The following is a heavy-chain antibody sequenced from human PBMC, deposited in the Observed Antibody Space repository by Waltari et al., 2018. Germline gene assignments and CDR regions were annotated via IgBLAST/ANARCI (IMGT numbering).Heavy chain of an antibody. J-gene: IGHJ4*02. D-gene: IGHD5-18*01. CDR3: ARSGYSYGFDY. V-gene: IGHV1-2*02. CDR2: INPNSGGK. CDR1: GYTFTGYY. Sequence: QVQLVQSGAEVKKPGASVKVSCKASGYTFTGYYMHWVRQAPGQGLEWRGWINPNSGGKNYAQKFKGRVTMTRDTSISTAYMELSRMRSDDTAVYYCARSGYSYGFDYWGQGTLVTVSS.